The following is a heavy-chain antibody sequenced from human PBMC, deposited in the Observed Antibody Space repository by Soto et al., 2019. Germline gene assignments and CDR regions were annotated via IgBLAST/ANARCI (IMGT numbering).Heavy chain of an antibody. J-gene: IGHJ6*02. CDR1: GFTFSSYE. CDR2: ISSSVSTI. D-gene: IGHD3-9*01. V-gene: IGHV3-48*03. CDR3: AREKLYYDILNGHLHYYGMAV. Sequence: PGGSLRLSCAASGFTFSSYEMNWVRQAPGKGLEWVSYISSSVSTIYYADSVKGRFTISRDNAKNSLYLQMNSLRAEDTAVYYCAREKLYYDILNGHLHYYGMAVWGQGTTVSVSS.